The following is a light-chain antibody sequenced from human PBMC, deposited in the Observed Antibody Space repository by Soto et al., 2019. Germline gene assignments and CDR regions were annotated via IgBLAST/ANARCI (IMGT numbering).Light chain of an antibody. CDR1: SSDVGSYNL. CDR3: CSYAGSGTYVV. CDR2: EVT. V-gene: IGLV2-23*02. J-gene: IGLJ2*01. Sequence: QSALTQPASVSGSPGQSITISCTGTSSDVGSYNLVSWCQQHPGKVPKLMISEVTKRPSGVSNRFSGSKSGNTASLTISGLQAEDEADYYCCSYAGSGTYVVFGGGTKLTVL.